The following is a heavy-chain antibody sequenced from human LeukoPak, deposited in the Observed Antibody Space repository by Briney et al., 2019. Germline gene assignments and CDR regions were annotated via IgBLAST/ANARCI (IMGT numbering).Heavy chain of an antibody. V-gene: IGHV1-69*05. J-gene: IGHJ4*02. D-gene: IGHD2-2*01. CDR2: IIPIFGTA. CDR1: GGTFSSYA. CDR3: ARTPPNYCSSTSCDAY. Sequence: SVKVSCKASGGTFSSYAISWVRQAPGQGLEWMGGIIPIFGTANYAQKFQGRVTITTDESTSTANMELSSLRSEDTAVYYCARTPPNYCSSTSCDAYWGQGTLVTVSS.